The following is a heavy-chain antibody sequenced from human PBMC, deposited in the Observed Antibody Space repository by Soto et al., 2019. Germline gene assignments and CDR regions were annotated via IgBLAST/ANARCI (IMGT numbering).Heavy chain of an antibody. CDR1: GGSISTYH. Sequence: SETLSLTCTVSGGSISTYHWTWIRQPPGKGLEWIGYISHSGSTNYNPSLKSRLTISVDTSKNQFSLNLSSVTDADMAVYYCARVKYISMVWRGYMDVWGKGTTVTVSS. V-gene: IGHV4-59*01. CDR2: ISHSGST. J-gene: IGHJ6*03. D-gene: IGHD3-10*01. CDR3: ARVKYISMVWRGYMDV.